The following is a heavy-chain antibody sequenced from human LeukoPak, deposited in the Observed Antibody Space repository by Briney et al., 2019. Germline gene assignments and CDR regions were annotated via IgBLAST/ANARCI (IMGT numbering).Heavy chain of an antibody. Sequence: ASVKVSCKASGYTFTGYYMHWVRQAPGQGLEWMGWINPNSGGTNYAQKFQGRVTMTRDTSTSTAYMELSRLRSDDTAVYYCARDLYLGTYNLDYWGQGTLVTVSS. V-gene: IGHV1-2*02. CDR3: ARDLYLGTYNLDY. D-gene: IGHD1-1*01. CDR2: INPNSGGT. J-gene: IGHJ4*02. CDR1: GYTFTGYY.